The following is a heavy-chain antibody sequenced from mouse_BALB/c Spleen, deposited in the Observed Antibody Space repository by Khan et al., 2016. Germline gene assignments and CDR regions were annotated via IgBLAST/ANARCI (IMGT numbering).Heavy chain of an antibody. CDR1: GYTFSSYW. CDR2: ILPGSDST. CDR3: ARVGDNWYFDV. Sequence: QVQLQQSGAELMKPGASVKISCKATGYTFSSYWIEWVKQRPGHGLEWIGEILPGSDSTNYNEKFKGKATFTADTSSNTAYMQLSSLTSEDSAVYYYARVGDNWYFDVWGAGTTVTVSS. J-gene: IGHJ1*01. V-gene: IGHV1-9*01. D-gene: IGHD1-1*02.